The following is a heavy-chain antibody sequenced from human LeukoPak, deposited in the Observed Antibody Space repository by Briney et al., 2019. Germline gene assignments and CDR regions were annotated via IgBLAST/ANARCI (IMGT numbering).Heavy chain of an antibody. CDR3: ARDRRGYFYYGMDV. D-gene: IGHD3-10*01. V-gene: IGHV3-21*01. CDR1: GFTFSSYS. J-gene: IGHJ6*04. CDR2: ISSSSSYT. Sequence: PGGSLRLSCAASGFTFSSYSMNWVRQAPGKGLEWVSSISSSSSYTYYADSVKGRFTISRDNAKNSLYLQMNSLRAEDTAVYYCARDRRGYFYYGMDVWGKGTTVTVPS.